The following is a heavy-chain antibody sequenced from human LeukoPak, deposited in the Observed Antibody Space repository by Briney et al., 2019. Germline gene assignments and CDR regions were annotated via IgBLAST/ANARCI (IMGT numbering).Heavy chain of an antibody. V-gene: IGHV3-23*01. CDR2: ISGSGGST. J-gene: IGHJ4*02. CDR3: AKDTEWLVLYYFDY. CDR1: GFTFSSYG. Sequence: GGTLRLSWAASGFTFSSYGMSWVRQAAGKGLEWVSAISGSGGSTYYADSVKGRFTISRDNSKNTLYLQMNSLRAEDTAVYYCAKDTEWLVLYYFDYWGQGTLVTVSS. D-gene: IGHD6-19*01.